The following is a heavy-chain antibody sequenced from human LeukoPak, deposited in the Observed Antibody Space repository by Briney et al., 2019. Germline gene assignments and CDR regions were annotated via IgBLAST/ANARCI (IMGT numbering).Heavy chain of an antibody. CDR3: ARGGGIAVAGTH. J-gene: IGHJ4*02. CDR1: GGSFSGYY. CDR2: INHSGST. Sequence: SETLSLTCAVYGGSFSGYYWSWIRQPPGKGLEWIGEINHSGSTNYNPSLKSRVTISVDTSKNQFSLKLSSVTAADTAVYYCARGGGIAVAGTHWGQGTLVTVSS. D-gene: IGHD6-19*01. V-gene: IGHV4-34*01.